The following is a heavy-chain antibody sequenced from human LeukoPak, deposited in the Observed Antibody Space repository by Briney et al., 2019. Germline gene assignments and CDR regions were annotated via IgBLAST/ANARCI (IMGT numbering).Heavy chain of an antibody. CDR1: GFTFSSYR. Sequence: PGGSLRLSCAASGFTFSSYRMSWVRQAPGKGLEWVANIKQDGSEKYYVDSVKGRFTISRDNAKNSLYLQMNSLRAEDTAVYYCASSSKGIVVVTATDAFDIWGQGTMVTVSS. D-gene: IGHD2-21*02. CDR2: IKQDGSEK. CDR3: ASSSKGIVVVTATDAFDI. J-gene: IGHJ3*02. V-gene: IGHV3-7*01.